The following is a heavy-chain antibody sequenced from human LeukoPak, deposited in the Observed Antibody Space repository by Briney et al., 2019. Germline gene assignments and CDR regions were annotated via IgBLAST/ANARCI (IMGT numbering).Heavy chain of an antibody. CDR3: ARGLSAIVY. J-gene: IGHJ4*02. CDR1: GGSFSGYY. V-gene: IGHV4-34*01. Sequence: SETLSLTCAAYGGSFSGYYWSWIRQPPGKGLEWIGEINHSGSTNYNPSLKSRVTISVDTSKNQFSLKLSSVTAADTAVYYCARGLSAIVYWGQGTLVAVSS. CDR2: INHSGST. D-gene: IGHD2-15*01.